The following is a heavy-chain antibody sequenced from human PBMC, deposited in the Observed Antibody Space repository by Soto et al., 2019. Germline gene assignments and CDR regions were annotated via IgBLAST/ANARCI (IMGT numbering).Heavy chain of an antibody. D-gene: IGHD3-9*01. CDR3: ARGGYYDILTGYSARMGIDY. Sequence: ASVKVSCKASGYTFTSYGISWVRQAPGQGLEWMGWISAYNGNTNYAQKLQGRVTMTTDTSTSTAYMELRSLRSDDTAVYYCARGGYYDILTGYSARMGIDYWGQGTLVTVLL. CDR1: GYTFTSYG. J-gene: IGHJ4*02. V-gene: IGHV1-18*01. CDR2: ISAYNGNT.